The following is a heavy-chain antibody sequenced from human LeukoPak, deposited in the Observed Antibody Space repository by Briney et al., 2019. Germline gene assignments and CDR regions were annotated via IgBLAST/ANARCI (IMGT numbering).Heavy chain of an antibody. J-gene: IGHJ4*02. CDR2: INSDGSST. Sequence: GGSLRLSCAASRFTFSTYWMHWVRQAPGKGLVWVSRINSDGSSTSYADSVKGRFTISRDNAKNTLYLQVNSLRAEDTAVYYCARGERYGSSNYWGQGTLVTVSS. CDR1: RFTFSTYW. D-gene: IGHD1-26*01. CDR3: ARGERYGSSNY. V-gene: IGHV3-74*01.